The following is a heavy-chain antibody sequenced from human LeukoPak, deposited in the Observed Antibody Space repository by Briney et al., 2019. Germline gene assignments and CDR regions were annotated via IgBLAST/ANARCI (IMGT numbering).Heavy chain of an antibody. Sequence: GGSLRLSCAASGFTFSSYWMNWVRQAPGKGLVWVSRIDTDGSSTTYADSVKGRFTISRDNGKNSLYLQMNSLRAEDTAVYYCARDGPKYCSNGVCYAPVDPWGQGTLVTVS. CDR2: IDTDGSST. CDR1: GFTFSSYW. D-gene: IGHD2-8*01. V-gene: IGHV3-74*01. J-gene: IGHJ5*02. CDR3: ARDGPKYCSNGVCYAPVDP.